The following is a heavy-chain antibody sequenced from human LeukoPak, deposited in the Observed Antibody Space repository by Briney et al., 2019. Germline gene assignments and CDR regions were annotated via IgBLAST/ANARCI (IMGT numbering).Heavy chain of an antibody. CDR2: ISSSSSTI. CDR3: AKAKNPYYYDSSASFDP. J-gene: IGHJ5*02. Sequence: GGSLRLSCAASGFTFSSYSMNWVRQAPGKGLEWVSYISSSSSTIYYADSVKGRFTISRDNSKSTLYLQMNSLRAGDTAVYYCAKAKNPYYYDSSASFDPWGQGTLVTVSS. CDR1: GFTFSSYS. V-gene: IGHV3-48*01. D-gene: IGHD3-22*01.